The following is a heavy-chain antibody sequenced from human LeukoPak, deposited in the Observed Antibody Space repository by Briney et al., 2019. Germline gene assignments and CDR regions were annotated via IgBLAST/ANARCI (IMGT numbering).Heavy chain of an antibody. V-gene: IGHV4-59*08. Sequence: SETLSLTCTVSGDSISRSYWSWIRQPPGKGLEWIGYISSRGRSTYTPALKSRVAISADTSNNQFSLSLTSPTAADTAVYYCARHRESYYESSHMGFDPWGQGTLVIVSS. D-gene: IGHD3-22*01. CDR3: ARHRESYYESSHMGFDP. J-gene: IGHJ5*02. CDR2: ISSRGRS. CDR1: GDSISRSY.